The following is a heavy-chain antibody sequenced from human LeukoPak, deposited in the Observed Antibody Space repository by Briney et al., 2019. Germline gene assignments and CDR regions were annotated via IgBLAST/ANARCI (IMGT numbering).Heavy chain of an antibody. CDR1: GGSISSYY. J-gene: IGHJ4*02. Sequence: PSETLSLTCTVSGGSISSYYWSWIRQPPGKGLEWIGYIYYSGSTNYNPSLKSRVTISVDTSKNQFSLKLSSVTAADTAVYYCARDSVGATDYFDYWGQGTLFPVSS. D-gene: IGHD1-26*01. CDR3: ARDSVGATDYFDY. CDR2: IYYSGST. V-gene: IGHV4-59*01.